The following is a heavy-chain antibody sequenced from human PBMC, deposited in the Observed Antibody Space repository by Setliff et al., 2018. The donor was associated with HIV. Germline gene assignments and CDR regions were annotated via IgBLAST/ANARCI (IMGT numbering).Heavy chain of an antibody. CDR1: GGSISTYF. Sequence: SETLSLTCTVSGGSISTYFWSWVRQTPGKGLEWIGYIYYTGSTSYNPSFRSRVTISVDTSKNQFSLMLDSVTAAATAVYYFARNFQKGSHPLLLASWGPGTLVTVSS. CDR3: ARNFQKGSHPLLLAS. CDR2: IYYTGST. V-gene: IGHV4-59*01. J-gene: IGHJ4*02. D-gene: IGHD1-26*01.